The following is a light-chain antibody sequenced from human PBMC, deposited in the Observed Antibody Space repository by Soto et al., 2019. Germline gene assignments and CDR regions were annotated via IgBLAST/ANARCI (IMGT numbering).Light chain of an antibody. V-gene: IGKV1-39*01. CDR3: QQSYSSPPMYT. CDR1: QSISSY. J-gene: IGKJ2*01. Sequence: DIQMTQSPSSLSASVGDRVTITCRASQSISSYLNWYQQRPGEAPKLLISAASSVQSGVSSRFSGSGSGTDFTLSISNLQPEDFATYYCQQSYSSPPMYTVGQGTKVEIK. CDR2: AAS.